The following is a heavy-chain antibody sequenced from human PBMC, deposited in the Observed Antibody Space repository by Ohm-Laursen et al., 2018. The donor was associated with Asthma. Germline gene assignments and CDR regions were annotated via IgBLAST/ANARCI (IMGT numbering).Heavy chain of an antibody. V-gene: IGHV3-15*01. Sequence: SLRLSCSASGIALSNAWMSWVRQAPGKGLEWVGRIKSKTDGGTTDYAAPVKGRFTISRDDSKNTLYLQMNSLKTEDTAVYYCTTLGIAVAGTLDYWGQGTLVTVSS. CDR1: GIALSNAW. CDR3: TTLGIAVAGTLDY. CDR2: IKSKTDGGTT. D-gene: IGHD6-19*01. J-gene: IGHJ4*02.